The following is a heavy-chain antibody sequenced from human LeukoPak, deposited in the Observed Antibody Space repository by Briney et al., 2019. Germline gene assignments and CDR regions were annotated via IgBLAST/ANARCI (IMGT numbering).Heavy chain of an antibody. J-gene: IGHJ4*02. CDR3: ARGLALEGGAVDY. CDR2: INPNSGGT. D-gene: IGHD1-26*01. Sequence: GASVTVSFTASGYTFTGYYMHWVRQAPGQGLEWMGWINPNSGGTNYAQKFQGRVTMTRDTSISTAYMELSRLRSDDTAVYYSARGLALEGGAVDYWGQGTLVTVSS. CDR1: GYTFTGYY. V-gene: IGHV1-2*02.